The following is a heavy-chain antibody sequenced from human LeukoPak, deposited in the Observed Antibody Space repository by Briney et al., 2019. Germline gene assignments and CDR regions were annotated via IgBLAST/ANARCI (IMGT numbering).Heavy chain of an antibody. CDR2: ISAYNGNT. CDR1: GYTFTSYG. J-gene: IGHJ6*03. V-gene: IGHV1-18*01. CDR3: ARKGAATSGLDYYYMDV. D-gene: IGHD1-26*01. Sequence: ASVKVSCKASGYTFTSYGISWVRQAPGQGLEWMGWISAYNGNTNYAQKLQGRVTMTTDTSTSTAYTELRSLRSDDTAVYYCARKGAATSGLDYYYMDVWGKGTTVTVSS.